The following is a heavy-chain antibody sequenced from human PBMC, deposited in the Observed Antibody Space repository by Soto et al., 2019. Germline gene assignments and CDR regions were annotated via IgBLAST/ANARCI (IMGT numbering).Heavy chain of an antibody. V-gene: IGHV3-23*01. CDR2: FSGSGGNI. J-gene: IGHJ6*02. CDR3: AKDKQWKVGNIAMEV. D-gene: IGHD6-19*01. Sequence: WESXRLSCVSSGFTFSTHSMSWFRQVPGKGLEWVSTFSGSGGNIYYGESVKGRFTISRDDPKNTLYLDMNRLRVEDTAVYYCAKDKQWKVGNIAMEVWGQGTTVTVSS. CDR1: GFTFSTHS.